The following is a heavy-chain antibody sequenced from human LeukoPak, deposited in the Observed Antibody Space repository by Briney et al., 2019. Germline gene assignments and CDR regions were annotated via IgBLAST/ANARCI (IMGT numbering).Heavy chain of an antibody. J-gene: IGHJ5*02. CDR1: GDSISSSSYY. Sequence: PSETLSLTCTVSGDSISSSSYYWGWIRQPPGRGLEWIGSIYYSGRTNYNPSLKSRVTISVDTSKNQFSLKLSSVTAADTAVYYCARQSWHYGSGSRNWFDPWGQGTLVTVSS. CDR3: ARQSWHYGSGSRNWFDP. V-gene: IGHV4-39*01. CDR2: IYYSGRT. D-gene: IGHD3-10*01.